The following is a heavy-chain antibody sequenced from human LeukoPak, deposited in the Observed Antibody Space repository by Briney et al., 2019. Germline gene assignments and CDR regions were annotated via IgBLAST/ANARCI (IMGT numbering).Heavy chain of an antibody. D-gene: IGHD4-17*01. CDR1: GGSINTFY. V-gene: IGHV4-4*07. CDR3: ARGPPRGATVHWFDP. Sequence: SETLSLTCTVSGGSINTFYWSWIRQPGGKGLDWIGRIYTRGNTNYNPSLKSRVTMSVDTSKNQFSLKVSSVTAADTAVYYCARGPPRGATVHWFDPWGQGTLVTVSS. CDR2: IYTRGNT. J-gene: IGHJ5*02.